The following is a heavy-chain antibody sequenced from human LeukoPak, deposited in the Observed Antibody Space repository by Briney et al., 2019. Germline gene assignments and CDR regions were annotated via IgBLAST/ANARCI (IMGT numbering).Heavy chain of an antibody. Sequence: GGSLRLSCAASGFTFSSYSMNWVRQAPGKGLEWVSSISSSSSYIYYADSVKGRFTISRDNAKNSLYLQMNSLRAEDTAVYYCARGQGRKYSSSWKDRQPPAASLSSYYYYYMDVWGKGTTATISS. CDR3: ARGQGRKYSSSWKDRQPPAASLSSYYYYYMDV. CDR2: ISSSSSYI. V-gene: IGHV3-21*01. CDR1: GFTFSSYS. J-gene: IGHJ6*03. D-gene: IGHD6-13*01.